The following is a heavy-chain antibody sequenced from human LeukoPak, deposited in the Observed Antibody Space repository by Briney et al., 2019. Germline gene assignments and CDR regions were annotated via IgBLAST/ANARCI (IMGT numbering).Heavy chain of an antibody. D-gene: IGHD3-10*01. Sequence: SSETLSLTCTVSGGSISSYYWSWIRQPAGKGLEWIGRIYTSGSTNYNPSLKSRVTMSVDTSKNQFSLKLSSVTAADTAVYYCARDGPLWFGEYLNWFDPWGQRTLVTVSS. CDR2: IYTSGST. CDR3: ARDGPLWFGEYLNWFDP. J-gene: IGHJ5*02. CDR1: GGSISSYY. V-gene: IGHV4-4*07.